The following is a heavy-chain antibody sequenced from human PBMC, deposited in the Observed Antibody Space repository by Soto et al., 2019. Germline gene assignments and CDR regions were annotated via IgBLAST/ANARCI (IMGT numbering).Heavy chain of an antibody. D-gene: IGHD2-21*01. CDR1: GGTFSSYA. Sequence: GASVKVSCKASGGTFSSYAISWVRQAPGQGLEWMGGIIPIFGTANYAQKFQGRVTITADESTSTAYMELSSLRSEDTAVYYCASRGRRSGRDCYNFYYYGMDVWGQGTTVTVSS. J-gene: IGHJ6*02. V-gene: IGHV1-69*13. CDR3: ASRGRRSGRDCYNFYYYGMDV. CDR2: IIPIFGTA.